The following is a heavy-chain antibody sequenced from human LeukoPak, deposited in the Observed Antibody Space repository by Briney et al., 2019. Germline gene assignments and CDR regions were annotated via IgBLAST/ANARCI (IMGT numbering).Heavy chain of an antibody. CDR2: INADNGNT. J-gene: IGHJ5*02. V-gene: IGHV1-3*01. CDR1: GYTFTTYA. CDR3: ARAPYDILTGYSLNWFDP. D-gene: IGHD3-9*01. Sequence: ASVKVSCKASGYTFTTYAMQWVRQAPGQRLEWMGWINADNGNTKYSQKFRGRVIITRDTSAYTAYMELSSLNSEDTAVYYCARAPYDILTGYSLNWFDPWGQGTLVTVSS.